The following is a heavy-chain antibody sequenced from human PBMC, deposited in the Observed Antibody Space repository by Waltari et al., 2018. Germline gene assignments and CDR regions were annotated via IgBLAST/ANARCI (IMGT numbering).Heavy chain of an antibody. CDR2: ISGSGGTT. J-gene: IGHJ4*02. V-gene: IGHV3-23*04. D-gene: IGHD1-26*01. CDR3: AKSSGSYYEVFDY. Sequence: EVRLVESGGGLVQPGGSLRLSCAASGFAFANYGMSWVRQAPGKGRECVSSISGSGGTTYYADSVKGRFTMSKDNSKNTLFLQMNSLRVDDTADYYCAKSSGSYYEVFDYWGRGTLVTVSS. CDR1: GFAFANYG.